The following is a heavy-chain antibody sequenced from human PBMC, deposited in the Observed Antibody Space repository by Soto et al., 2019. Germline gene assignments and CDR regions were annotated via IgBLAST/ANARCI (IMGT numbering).Heavy chain of an antibody. CDR2: ISSDETST. Sequence: AQLVESGGGLVQPGGSLRPSCAASRFTFSSYWMHWVRQVPGKGLVWVSRISSDETSTGYADSVKGRFTISRDNAKNTLYLHMNSLRAEDTAVYYCARERDVGVARFDDWGQGTLVTVSS. V-gene: IGHV3-74*01. CDR1: RFTFSSYW. D-gene: IGHD3-3*01. J-gene: IGHJ4*02. CDR3: ARERDVGVARFDD.